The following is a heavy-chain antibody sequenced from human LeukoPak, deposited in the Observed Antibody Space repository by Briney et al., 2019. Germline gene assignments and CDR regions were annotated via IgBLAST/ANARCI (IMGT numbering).Heavy chain of an antibody. V-gene: IGHV4-39*07. D-gene: IGHD3-10*01. CDR2: INHSGST. Sequence: SETLSLTCTVSGGSISTSSYYWGWVRQPPGKGLEWIGEINHSGSTNYNPSLKSRVTISVDTSKNQFSLKLSSVTAADTAVYYCAGERITMVRGAVGLVDYWGQGTLVTVSS. J-gene: IGHJ4*02. CDR3: AGERITMVRGAVGLVDY. CDR1: GGSISTSSYY.